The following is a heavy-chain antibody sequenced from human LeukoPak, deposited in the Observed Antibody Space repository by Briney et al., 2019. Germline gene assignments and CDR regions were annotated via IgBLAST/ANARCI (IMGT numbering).Heavy chain of an antibody. D-gene: IGHD1-1*01. V-gene: IGHV4-34*01. J-gene: IGHJ4*02. CDR3: ARLLEPHALFDY. Sequence: SSETLSLTCAVYGGSFSGYYWSWIRQPPGKGLEWIGEINHSGSTNYNPSLKSRVTISVDTSKNQFSLKLSSVTAAGTAVYYRARLLEPHALFDYWGQGTLVTVSS. CDR2: INHSGST. CDR1: GGSFSGYY.